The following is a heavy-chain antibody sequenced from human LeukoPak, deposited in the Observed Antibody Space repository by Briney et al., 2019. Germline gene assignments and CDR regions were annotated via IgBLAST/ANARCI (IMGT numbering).Heavy chain of an antibody. Sequence: GGSLRLSCAASGFTFSSYDMHWVRQATGKGLEWVSAIGTAGDTYYPGSVKGRFTISRENAKNPLYLQMNSLRAGDTAVYYCARIRTMALGAFDIWGQGTMVTVSS. CDR1: GFTFSSYD. J-gene: IGHJ3*02. CDR3: ARIRTMALGAFDI. CDR2: IGTAGDT. V-gene: IGHV3-13*01.